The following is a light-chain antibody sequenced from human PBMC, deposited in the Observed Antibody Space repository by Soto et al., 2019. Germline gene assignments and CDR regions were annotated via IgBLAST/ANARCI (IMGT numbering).Light chain of an antibody. V-gene: IGKV1-39*01. CDR2: AAS. CDR3: QQTYSAPPT. CDR1: QTISTY. Sequence: DIQMAQSQSSLSASVGDRVTITCRGSQTISTYLNWYQQRAGLAPRLLIYAASSLQSGVPPRFSGSGSGTDFTLTISSLQPEDFATYFCQQTYSAPPTLGQGTKVDIK. J-gene: IGKJ1*01.